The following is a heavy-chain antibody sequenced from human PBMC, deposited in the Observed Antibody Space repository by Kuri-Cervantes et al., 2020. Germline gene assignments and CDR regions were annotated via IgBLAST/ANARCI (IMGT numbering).Heavy chain of an antibody. CDR3: AREGGYCSGTSCYFWFDP. CDR1: GFTFSSYW. J-gene: IGHJ5*02. D-gene: IGHD2-2*01. Sequence: GESLKISCAASGFTFSSYWMSWVRQAPGKGLEWVANIKQGGSEKNYVDSVKGRFTSSRDNAKNSLYLQMNSLRAEDTAVYYCAREGGYCSGTSCYFWFDPWGQGTLVTVSS. V-gene: IGHV3-7*01. CDR2: IKQGGSEK.